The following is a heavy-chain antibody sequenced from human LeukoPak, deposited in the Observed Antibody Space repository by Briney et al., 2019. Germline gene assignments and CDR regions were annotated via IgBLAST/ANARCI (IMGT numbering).Heavy chain of an antibody. CDR2: ISGSGGST. V-gene: IGHV3-23*01. Sequence: PGGALRLSCAASGFTFSSYAMSWGRQAPGAGRGWVSDISGSGGSTYYADSVKGRFTISRDNSKNTLYLQMNSLRAEDTAVYYCAKDDSAVGDFTLGYWGQGTLVTVSS. J-gene: IGHJ4*02. D-gene: IGHD3-16*01. CDR3: AKDDSAVGDFTLGY. CDR1: GFTFSSYA.